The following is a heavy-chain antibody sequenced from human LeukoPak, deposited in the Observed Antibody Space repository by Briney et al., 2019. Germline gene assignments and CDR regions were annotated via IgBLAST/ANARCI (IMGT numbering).Heavy chain of an antibody. CDR1: GGSISTYY. V-gene: IGHV4-59*01. Sequence: PSETLSLTCTVSGGSISTYYWSWFRQPPGKGLEWIGYIYYSGNTIYNSSLKSRVTISVDKSKNQFSLKLSSVTAADTAVYYCARSYSSSGYYYYGMDLWGQGTTVTVSS. CDR2: IYYSGNT. CDR3: ARSYSSSGYYYYGMDL. D-gene: IGHD6-6*01. J-gene: IGHJ6*02.